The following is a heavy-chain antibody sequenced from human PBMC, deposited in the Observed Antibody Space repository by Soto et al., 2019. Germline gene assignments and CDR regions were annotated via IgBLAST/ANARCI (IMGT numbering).Heavy chain of an antibody. J-gene: IGHJ4*02. CDR1: GFTFSNFG. CDR2: ISSSSTTI. Sequence: EVQLVESGGGLVQPGGSLRLSCEVSGFTFSNFGINWVRQAPGKGLEWVSHISSSSTTIYYAESVKGRFTISRDNAKNSLYLQMSSLRGEDTAVYYCATSSITTIGTTAWGQGTLVTVSS. V-gene: IGHV3-48*01. D-gene: IGHD1-1*01. CDR3: ATSSITTIGTTA.